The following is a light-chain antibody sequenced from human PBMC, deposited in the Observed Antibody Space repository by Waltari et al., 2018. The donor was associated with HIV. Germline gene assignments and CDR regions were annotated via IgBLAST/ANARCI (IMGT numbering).Light chain of an antibody. Sequence: QSVLTQSPSASGAPGQRVAISCSGSSSNIGSNRVTWYQHLPGTAPKLLIFANTQRPSGVPDRFSGSKSGTSASLAISGLQSEDEADYYCAAWDGSLNGYVFGTGTQVTVL. CDR2: ANT. CDR3: AAWDGSLNGYV. V-gene: IGLV1-44*01. CDR1: SSNIGSNR. J-gene: IGLJ1*01.